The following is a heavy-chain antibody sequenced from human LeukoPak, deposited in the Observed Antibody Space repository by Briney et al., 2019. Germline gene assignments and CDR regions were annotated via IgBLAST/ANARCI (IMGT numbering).Heavy chain of an antibody. J-gene: IGHJ6*04. CDR1: GFTFSSYA. CDR2: ISYDGSNK. D-gene: IGHD3-10*02. V-gene: IGHV3-30*04. Sequence: GGSLRLSCAASGFTFSSYAMHWVRQAPGKGLEWVAVISYDGSNKYYADSEKGRFTISRDNSKNTLYLQMNSLRAEDTAVYYCAELGITMIGGVWGKGTTVTISS. CDR3: AELGITMIGGV.